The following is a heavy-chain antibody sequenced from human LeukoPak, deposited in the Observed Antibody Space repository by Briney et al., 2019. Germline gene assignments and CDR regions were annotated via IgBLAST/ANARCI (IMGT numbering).Heavy chain of an antibody. Sequence: ASVKVSCKASGYTFTSYGISWVRQAPGQGLEWMGWISPYNGNTNYAQKLQGRVTVTTDTSTSTAYMELRSLRSDDKAVYYCARTYCSGGSCYSSDYWGQGTLVTVSS. CDR3: ARTYCSGGSCYSSDY. CDR2: ISPYNGNT. V-gene: IGHV1-18*01. D-gene: IGHD2-15*01. J-gene: IGHJ4*02. CDR1: GYTFTSYG.